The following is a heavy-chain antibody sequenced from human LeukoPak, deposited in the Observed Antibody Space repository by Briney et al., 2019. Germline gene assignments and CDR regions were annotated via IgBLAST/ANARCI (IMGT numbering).Heavy chain of an antibody. J-gene: IGHJ4*02. Sequence: SETLSLTCTVSGGSISSGSYYWSWIRQPAGKGLEWIGRIYTSGSTNYNSSLKSRVTISVDTSKNQFSLKLSSVTAADTAVYYCAREPRDGYNFFDYWGQGTLVTVSS. CDR1: GGSISSGSYY. D-gene: IGHD5-24*01. V-gene: IGHV4-61*02. CDR3: AREPRDGYNFFDY. CDR2: IYTSGST.